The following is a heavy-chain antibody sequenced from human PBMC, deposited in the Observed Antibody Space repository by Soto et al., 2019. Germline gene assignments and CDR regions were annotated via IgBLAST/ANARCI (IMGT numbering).Heavy chain of an antibody. J-gene: IGHJ4*02. CDR3: AKDLDYYDSSGYLDY. CDR2: ISYDGSDK. D-gene: IGHD3-22*01. CDR1: GFTFSNYG. V-gene: IGHV3-30*18. Sequence: GGSLRLSCAASGFTFSNYGMHWVRQAPGKGLEWVTVISYDGSDKYYADSVKGRFTISRDKSRNTLYLQMNSLRAEDTAVYYCAKDLDYYDSSGYLDYWGQGTLVTVSS.